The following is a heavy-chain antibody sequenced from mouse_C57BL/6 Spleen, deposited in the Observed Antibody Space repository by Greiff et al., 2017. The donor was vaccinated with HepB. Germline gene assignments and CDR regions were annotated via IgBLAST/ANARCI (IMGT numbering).Heavy chain of an antibody. J-gene: IGHJ4*01. V-gene: IGHV1-59*01. CDR1: GYTFTSYW. CDR2: IDPSDSYT. D-gene: IGHD1-1*01. CDR3: ARDGYYYGSSHGAMDY. Sequence: QVQLQQPGAELVRPGTSVKLSCKASGYTFTSYWMHWVKQRPGQGLEWVGVIDPSDSYTNYNQKFKGKATLTVDTSSSTAYMQLSSLTSEDSAVYYCARDGYYYGSSHGAMDYWGQGTSVTVSS.